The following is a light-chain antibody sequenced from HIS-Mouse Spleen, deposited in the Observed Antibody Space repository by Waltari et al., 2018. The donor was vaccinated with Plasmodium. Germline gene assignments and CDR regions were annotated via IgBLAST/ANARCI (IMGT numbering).Light chain of an antibody. V-gene: IGKV1-5*03. CDR2: KAS. Sequence: DIQMTPPPSTLSASPGHRATITCRDSQRISNWLAWYQQKPGKAPRRLIYKASRLESGVPSRFSGSGAGTEFTLTISSRQPDDFATYYCQQYNSYYTFGQGTKLEIK. J-gene: IGKJ2*01. CDR1: QRISNW. CDR3: QQYNSYYT.